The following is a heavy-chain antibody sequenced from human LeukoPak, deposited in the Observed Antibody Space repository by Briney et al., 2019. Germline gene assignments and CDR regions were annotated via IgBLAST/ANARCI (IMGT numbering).Heavy chain of an antibody. D-gene: IGHD2-15*01. CDR3: AREGRIVVVVAAFDAFDI. Sequence: ASVKVSCKASGYTFTGYYMHWVRQAPGQGLEWMGWINPNSGGTNYAQKFQGRVTMTRDTSISTAYMELSRLRSDDTAVYYCAREGRIVVVVAAFDAFDIWGQGTMVTVSS. V-gene: IGHV1-2*02. J-gene: IGHJ3*02. CDR1: GYTFTGYY. CDR2: INPNSGGT.